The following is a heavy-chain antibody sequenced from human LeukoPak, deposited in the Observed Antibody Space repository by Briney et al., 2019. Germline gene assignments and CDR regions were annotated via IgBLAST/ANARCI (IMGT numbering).Heavy chain of an antibody. CDR2: IYYSGST. V-gene: IGHV4-59*12. D-gene: IGHD5-18*01. J-gene: IGHJ4*02. Sequence: PSETLSLTCTVSGGSISSYYWSWIRQPPGKGLEWIGYIYYSGSTNYNPSLKSRVTMSVDTSKNQFSLKLSSVTAADTAVYYCAREAGYHLNFDYWGQGTLVTVSS. CDR1: GGSISSYY. CDR3: AREAGYHLNFDY.